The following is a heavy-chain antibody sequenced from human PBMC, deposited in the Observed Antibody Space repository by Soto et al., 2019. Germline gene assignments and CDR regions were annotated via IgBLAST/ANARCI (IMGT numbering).Heavy chain of an antibody. CDR3: ARPPATKRSPHSYYYYYGLDV. J-gene: IGHJ6*02. CDR1: GGSIRSSYY. V-gene: IGHV4-39*01. Sequence: SESLSLTCTISGGSIRSSYYGGGVRRPPGKGLEWIGSIYYSGSTYYNPSLKSRVTISVDTSKNQFSLKLSSVTAADTAVYYCARPPATKRSPHSYYYYYGLDVSRPGTTLT. D-gene: IGHD2-15*01. CDR2: IYYSGST.